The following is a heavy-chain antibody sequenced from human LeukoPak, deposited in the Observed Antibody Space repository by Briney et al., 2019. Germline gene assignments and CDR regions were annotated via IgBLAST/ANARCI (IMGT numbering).Heavy chain of an antibody. CDR2: ISWNSGSI. J-gene: IGHJ4*02. D-gene: IGHD1-14*01. CDR1: GFTFDDYA. V-gene: IGHV3-9*01. Sequence: GRSLRLPCAASGFTFDDYAMHWVRQAPGKGLEWVSGISWNSGSIGYADSVKGRFTISRDNAKNSLYLQMNSLRAEDTAVYYCASPEGPKAEWGQGTLVTVSS. CDR3: ASPEGPKAE.